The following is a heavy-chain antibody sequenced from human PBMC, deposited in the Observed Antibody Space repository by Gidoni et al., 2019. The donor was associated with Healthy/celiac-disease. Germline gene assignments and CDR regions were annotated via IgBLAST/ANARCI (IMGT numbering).Heavy chain of an antibody. CDR2: IWYDGSNK. J-gene: IGHJ4*02. V-gene: IGHV3-33*01. D-gene: IGHD5-18*01. CDR1: GFTLSSYG. CDR3: ARDGGGNSYGYGGYDY. Sequence: QVQLVESGGGVVQPGRSLRLSCAASGFTLSSYGMHWVRQAPGKGLEWVAVIWYDGSNKYYADSVKGRFTISRDNSKNTLYLQMNSLRAEDTAVYYCARDGGGNSYGYGGYDYWGQGTLVTVS.